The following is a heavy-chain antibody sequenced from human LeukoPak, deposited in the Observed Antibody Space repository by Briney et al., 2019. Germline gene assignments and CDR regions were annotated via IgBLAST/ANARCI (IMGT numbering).Heavy chain of an antibody. CDR1: GGSISSYY. J-gene: IGHJ4*02. Sequence: SETLSLTCTVSGGSISSYYWSWIRQPAGTALEWIGRIYTSGTITYNPSLKSRVTMSVDTSKNQFSLKLSSVTAADTAVYYCARGDYSDSSGYYYIHWGQGTLVTVSS. CDR2: IYTSGTI. CDR3: ARGDYSDSSGYYYIH. D-gene: IGHD3-22*01. V-gene: IGHV4-4*07.